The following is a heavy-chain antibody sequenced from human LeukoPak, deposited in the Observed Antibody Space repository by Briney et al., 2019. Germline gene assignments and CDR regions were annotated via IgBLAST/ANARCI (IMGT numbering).Heavy chain of an antibody. D-gene: IGHD3-22*01. Sequence: GGSLRLSCAASGFTFSSYAMSWVRQAPGKGLEWVSAISGSGGSTYYADSVKGRFTISRDNSKNTLYLQMNSLRAEDTAVYYCAKDRTWGVVISPFDYWGQGTLVTVSS. V-gene: IGHV3-23*01. CDR2: ISGSGGST. CDR3: AKDRTWGVVISPFDY. J-gene: IGHJ4*02. CDR1: GFTFSSYA.